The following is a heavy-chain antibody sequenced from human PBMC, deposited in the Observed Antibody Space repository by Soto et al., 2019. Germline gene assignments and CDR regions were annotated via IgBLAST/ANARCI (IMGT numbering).Heavy chain of an antibody. J-gene: IGHJ3*02. D-gene: IGHD3-9*01. Sequence: GGSLRLSCAASGFTFSSYGMHWVRQAPGKGLEWVAVIWYDESNKYYADSVKGRFTISRDNSKNTLYLQMNSLRAEDTAVYYCARVLGDILTGYYNWAFDIWGQGTMVTVSS. CDR3: ARVLGDILTGYYNWAFDI. CDR2: IWYDESNK. V-gene: IGHV3-33*01. CDR1: GFTFSSYG.